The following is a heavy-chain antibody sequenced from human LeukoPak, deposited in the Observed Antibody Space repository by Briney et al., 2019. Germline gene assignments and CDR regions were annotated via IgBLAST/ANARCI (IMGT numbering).Heavy chain of an antibody. Sequence: SQTLSLTRTVSGGSISSGGYYGSWIREHPGKGLVWIGYIYYSGSTYYNPSLKSRVTISVDTSKNQFSLKLSSVTAADTAVYYCARDRQGMVRGVIISHWFDPWGQGTLVTVSS. V-gene: IGHV4-31*03. J-gene: IGHJ5*02. D-gene: IGHD3-10*01. CDR3: ARDRQGMVRGVIISHWFDP. CDR1: GGSISSGGYY. CDR2: IYYSGST.